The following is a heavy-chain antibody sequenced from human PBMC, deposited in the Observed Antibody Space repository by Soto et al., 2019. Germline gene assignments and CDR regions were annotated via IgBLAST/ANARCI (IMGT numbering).Heavy chain of an antibody. CDR3: ARDKSSSFGYYYGMDV. J-gene: IGHJ6*02. CDR1: VGSISSYY. Sequence: SETLSLTCTVPVGSISSYYWSWIRQPPGKGLEWIGYIYYSGSTNYNPSLKSRVTISVDTSKNQFSLKLSSVTAADTAVYYCARDKSSSFGYYYGMDVWGQGTTVTVSS. D-gene: IGHD6-6*01. CDR2: IYYSGST. V-gene: IGHV4-59*01.